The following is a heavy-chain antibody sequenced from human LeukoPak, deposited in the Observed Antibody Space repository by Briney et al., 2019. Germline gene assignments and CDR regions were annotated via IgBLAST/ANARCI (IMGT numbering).Heavy chain of an antibody. CDR1: GFTFDNSA. CDR2: ISGSGGST. CDR3: AKGSGATRPYYFDY. V-gene: IGHV3-23*01. J-gene: IGHJ4*02. Sequence: GASLRLSCAASGFTFDNSAMSWLRQAPGRGLEWVSAISGSGGSTYSADSVKGRFSISRDNSKNTLFLQMSSLRAEDTAVYYCAKGSGATRPYYFDYWGQGTLVTVSS. D-gene: IGHD2-21*01.